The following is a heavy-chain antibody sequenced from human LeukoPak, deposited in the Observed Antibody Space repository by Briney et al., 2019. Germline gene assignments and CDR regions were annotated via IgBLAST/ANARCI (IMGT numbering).Heavy chain of an antibody. V-gene: IGHV3-20*04. D-gene: IGHD3-22*01. Sequence: GGSLRLSCAAPGFTFDDYGMSWVRQAPGKGLEWVSGINWNGGSTGYADSVKGRFTISRDNAKNSLHLQMNSLRAEDTALYYCARGEDSPFDYWGQGTLVTVSS. CDR3: ARGEDSPFDY. CDR1: GFTFDDYG. J-gene: IGHJ4*02. CDR2: INWNGGST.